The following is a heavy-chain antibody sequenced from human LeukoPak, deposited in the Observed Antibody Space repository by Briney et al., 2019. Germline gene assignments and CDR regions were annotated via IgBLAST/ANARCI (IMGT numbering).Heavy chain of an antibody. CDR1: GYTFTDFY. Sequence: SVTVSCKASGYTFTDFYIHWVRQAPGQGLEWMGWINPNSGDTNYAQKFQGSVTMTRDTSISTAYMELSRLRSDDTAIYYCARVHYYDSRGAFDYWGQGTLVTVSS. V-gene: IGHV1-2*02. CDR3: ARVHYYDSRGAFDY. J-gene: IGHJ4*02. CDR2: INPNSGDT. D-gene: IGHD3-22*01.